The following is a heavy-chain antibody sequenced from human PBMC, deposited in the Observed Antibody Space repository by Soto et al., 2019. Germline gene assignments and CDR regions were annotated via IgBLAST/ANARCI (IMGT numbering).Heavy chain of an antibody. Sequence: QVQLQESGPGLVKPSQTLSLTCTVSGGSIRSGGYYWSWVRQNPRRGLEWIGNIYYSGNTYYNPSLKSRPTISVDTSKNQFSLNLSSVTAADTAVYYCARDRLMATAGTARHYFGLDVGGQGTTVTVSS. CDR2: IYYSGNT. J-gene: IGHJ6*02. V-gene: IGHV4-31*03. CDR1: GGSIRSGGYY. CDR3: ARDRLMATAGTARHYFGLDV. D-gene: IGHD5-18*01.